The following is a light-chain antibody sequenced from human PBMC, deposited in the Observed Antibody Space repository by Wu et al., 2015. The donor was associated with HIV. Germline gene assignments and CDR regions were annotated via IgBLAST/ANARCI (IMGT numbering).Light chain of an antibody. CDR1: QNVYTN. CDR2: NSV. Sequence: EIVMTQSPGTLSVSPGERVTLSCRASQNVYTNLAWYQHKIGQPPRLLIYNSVIRATDIPARFSGGGSGTEFTLTISSVQSEDIAVYYCQQYDNRPSMYTFGQGTKAGDQ. CDR3: QQYDNRPSMYT. V-gene: IGKV3-15*01. J-gene: IGKJ2*01.